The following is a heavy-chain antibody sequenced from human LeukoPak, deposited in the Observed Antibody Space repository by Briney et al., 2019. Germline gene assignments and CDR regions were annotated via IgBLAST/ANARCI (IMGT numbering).Heavy chain of an antibody. D-gene: IGHD1/OR15-1a*01. CDR1: GGSISSSSYY. CDR2: VYTTGNT. V-gene: IGHV4-61*02. Sequence: PSETLSLTCTVSGGSISSSSYYWSWIRQPPGKGLEWIGRVYTTGNTNYNPSLKSRVTISLDTSKNQFSLKLSSVTAADTAVYFCARGPNPAAQEQPRYSYYYYIDVWGKGTTVTISS. CDR3: ARGPNPAAQEQPRYSYYYYIDV. J-gene: IGHJ6*03.